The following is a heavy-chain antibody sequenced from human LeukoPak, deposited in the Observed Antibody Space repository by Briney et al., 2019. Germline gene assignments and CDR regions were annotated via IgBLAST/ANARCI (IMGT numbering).Heavy chain of an antibody. CDR1: GYTFTSYY. V-gene: IGHV1-2*06. Sequence: AASVKVSCKASGYTFTSYYMHWVRQAPGQGLEWMGRINPNSGGTNYAQKFQGRVTMTRDTSISTAYMELSRLRSDDTAVYYCARELVEGYYDSSGYPWGQGTLVTVSS. CDR3: ARELVEGYYDSSGYP. D-gene: IGHD3-22*01. CDR2: INPNSGGT. J-gene: IGHJ5*02.